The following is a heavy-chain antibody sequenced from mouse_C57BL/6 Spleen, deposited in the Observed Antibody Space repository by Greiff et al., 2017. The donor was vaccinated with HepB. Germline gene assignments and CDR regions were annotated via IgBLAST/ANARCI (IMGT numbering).Heavy chain of an antibody. V-gene: IGHV1-69*01. CDR1: GYTFTSYW. CDR2: IDPSDSYT. D-gene: IGHD1-1*01. J-gene: IGHJ4*01. CDR3: AVVARAMDY. Sequence: QVQLKQPGAELVMPGASVKLSCKASGYTFTSYWMHWVKQRPGQGLEWIGEIDPSDSYTNYNQKFKGKSTLTVDKSSSTAYMQLSSRTSEDSAVYYCAVVARAMDYWGQGTSVTVSS.